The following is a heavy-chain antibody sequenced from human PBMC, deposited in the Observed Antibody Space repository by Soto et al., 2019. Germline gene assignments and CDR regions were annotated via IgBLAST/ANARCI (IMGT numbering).Heavy chain of an antibody. V-gene: IGHV1-69*13. Sequence: GASVKVSCKASGGTFSSYAISWVRQAPGQGLEWMGGIIPIFGTANYAQKLQGRVTITADESTSTAYMELSSLRSEDTAVYYCARRVVGAMPGNWFDPWGQGTLVTVSS. J-gene: IGHJ5*02. CDR3: ARRVVGAMPGNWFDP. D-gene: IGHD1-26*01. CDR2: IIPIFGTA. CDR1: GGTFSSYA.